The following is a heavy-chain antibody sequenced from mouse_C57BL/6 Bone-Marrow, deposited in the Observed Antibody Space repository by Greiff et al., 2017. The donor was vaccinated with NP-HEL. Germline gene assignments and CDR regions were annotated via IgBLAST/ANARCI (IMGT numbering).Heavy chain of an antibody. Sequence: EVQVVESGPGMVKPSQSLSLTCTVTGYSITSGYDWHWIRHFPGNKLEWMGYISYSGSTNYNPSLKSRISITHDTSKNHFFLKLNSVTTEDTATYYCARFTTVVAHYFDYWGQGTTLTVSS. D-gene: IGHD1-1*01. CDR1: GYSITSGYD. CDR2: ISYSGST. CDR3: ARFTTVVAHYFDY. V-gene: IGHV3-1*01. J-gene: IGHJ2*01.